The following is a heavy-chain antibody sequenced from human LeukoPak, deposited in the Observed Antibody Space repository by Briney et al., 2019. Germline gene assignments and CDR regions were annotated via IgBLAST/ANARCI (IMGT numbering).Heavy chain of an antibody. CDR1: GGSISSGSYY. D-gene: IGHD3-3*01. Sequence: SQALSLTCTVSGGSISSGSYYWGWIRQPPGKGLEWIGSIYHSGSTYYNPSLKSRVTISVDTSKNQFSLKLSSVTAADTAVYYCARGPVSLDYDFWSGHNWFDPWGQGTLVTVSS. J-gene: IGHJ5*02. CDR3: ARGPVSLDYDFWSGHNWFDP. V-gene: IGHV4-39*07. CDR2: IYHSGST.